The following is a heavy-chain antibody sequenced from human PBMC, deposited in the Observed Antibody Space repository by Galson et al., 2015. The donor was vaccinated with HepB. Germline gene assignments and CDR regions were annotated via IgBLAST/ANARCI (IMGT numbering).Heavy chain of an antibody. CDR1: GFTFSSYW. D-gene: IGHD3-10*01. Sequence: SLRLSCAASGFTFSSYWMSWVRQAPGKGLEWVANIKQDGSDKYYVDSVKGRFTISRDNAKNSLYLQMNSLRVEDTAVYYCATSRSFDYWGQGTLVTVSS. J-gene: IGHJ4*02. CDR3: ATSRSFDY. V-gene: IGHV3-7*01. CDR2: IKQDGSDK.